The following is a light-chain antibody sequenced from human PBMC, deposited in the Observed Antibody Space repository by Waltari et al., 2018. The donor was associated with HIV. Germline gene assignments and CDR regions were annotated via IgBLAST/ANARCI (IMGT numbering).Light chain of an antibody. Sequence: QSVLTQPPSVSEAPRQRVTISCSGSSSNLGNNAVNWYQQLPGKAPKLLIDYDDLVPSVVSNRTSGSKCGMSASRAISGLQAEDEADYYCAACDDSLNGYVFGTGTKVTVL. CDR1: SSNLGNNA. V-gene: IGLV1-36*01. CDR3: AACDDSLNGYV. CDR2: YDD. J-gene: IGLJ1*01.